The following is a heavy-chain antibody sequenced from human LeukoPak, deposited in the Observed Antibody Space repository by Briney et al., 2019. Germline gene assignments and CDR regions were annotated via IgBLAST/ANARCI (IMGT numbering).Heavy chain of an antibody. V-gene: IGHV4-59*08. D-gene: IGHD2-15*01. CDR3: ERRDIGWNYFDY. CDR1: GGSINSHH. CDR2: IYYTGKN. J-gene: IGHJ4*02. Sequence: PSETLSLTCAVSGGSINSHHWGWIRQPPGKGLEWIGDIYYTGKNNYNPSLKSRVTISLDTSKNHLSLNLTSVLAADTASDYCERRDIGWNYFDYWGQGILVTVSS.